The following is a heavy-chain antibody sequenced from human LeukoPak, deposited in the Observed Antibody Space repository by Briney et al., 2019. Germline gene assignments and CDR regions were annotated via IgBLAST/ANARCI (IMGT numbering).Heavy chain of an antibody. D-gene: IGHD3-3*01. CDR3: ARRRGDFWSDYYAFDY. J-gene: IGHJ4*02. V-gene: IGHV4-59*08. CDR1: GDSISLYY. CDR2: IYYSGST. Sequence: SETLSLTCTVSGDSISLYYWSWIRQPPGKGLEWIGYIYYSGSTNYNPSLTSRVTISLDTSKHQFTLMLSSVTAADTAVYYCARRRGDFWSDYYAFDYWGQGTLVTISS.